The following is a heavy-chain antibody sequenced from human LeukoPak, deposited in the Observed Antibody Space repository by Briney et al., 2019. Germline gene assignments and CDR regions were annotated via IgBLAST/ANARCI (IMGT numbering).Heavy chain of an antibody. CDR2: ISGSGGST. J-gene: IGHJ4*02. Sequence: PGGSLRLSCAASGFTFGSYAMSWVRQAPGKGLEWVSAISGSGGSTYYADSVKGRFTISRDNSKNTLYLQMNSLRAEVTAVYYCAKDLDGYYDSSGYSYYFDYWGQGTLVTVSS. CDR1: GFTFGSYA. CDR3: AKDLDGYYDSSGYSYYFDY. V-gene: IGHV3-23*01. D-gene: IGHD3-22*01.